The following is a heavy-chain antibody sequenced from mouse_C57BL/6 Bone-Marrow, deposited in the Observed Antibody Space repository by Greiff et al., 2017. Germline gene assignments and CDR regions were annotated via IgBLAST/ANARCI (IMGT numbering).Heavy chain of an antibody. V-gene: IGHV1-81*01. CDR2: IYPRSGNT. CDR3: ARPITTVVATPFAY. J-gene: IGHJ3*01. CDR1: GYTFTSYG. Sequence: VQVVASGAELARPGASVKLSCKASGYTFTSYGISWVKQRTGQGLEWIGEIYPRSGNTYYNEKFKCKATLTADKYSSTAYMELRSLTSEDSAVYFCARPITTVVATPFAYWGQGTLVTVSA. D-gene: IGHD1-1*01.